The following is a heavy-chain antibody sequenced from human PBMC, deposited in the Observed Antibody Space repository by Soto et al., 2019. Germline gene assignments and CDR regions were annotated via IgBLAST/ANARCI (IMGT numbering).Heavy chain of an antibody. J-gene: IGHJ5*02. CDR2: ISGSGGRT. D-gene: IGHD5-18*01. CDR1: GFTFSSYA. CDR3: AKGSGYSYGYNWFDP. Sequence: GGSLRLSCAASGFTFSSYAMSWVRQAPAKWLEWVSAISGSGGRTYYADSVKGRFTISRDNSKNTLYLQMNSLRAEDTAVYYCAKGSGYSYGYNWFDPWGQGTLVTLSS. V-gene: IGHV3-23*01.